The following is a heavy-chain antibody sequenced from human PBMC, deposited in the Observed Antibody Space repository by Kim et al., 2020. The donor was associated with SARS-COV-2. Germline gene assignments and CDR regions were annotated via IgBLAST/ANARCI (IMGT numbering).Heavy chain of an antibody. V-gene: IGHV4-4*02. CDR3: ASGYDTQNDAFDI. D-gene: IGHD3-9*01. J-gene: IGHJ3*02. Sequence: NPSLKSRVTISVDKSKNQFSLKLSSVTAADTAVYYCASGYDTQNDAFDIWGQGTMVTVSS.